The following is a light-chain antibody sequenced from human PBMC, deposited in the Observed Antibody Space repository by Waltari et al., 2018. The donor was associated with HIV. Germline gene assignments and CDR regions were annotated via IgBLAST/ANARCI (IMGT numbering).Light chain of an antibody. J-gene: IGLJ2*01. V-gene: IGLV2-8*01. CDR1: SSGVGDYDH. CDR3: TSYAGSDFG. CDR2: EVS. Sequence: QSALTQPASASGSPGQSIPIPCTGTSSGVGDYDHFSWYQQHPGKAPKVMIYEVSKRPSGVPDRFSGSKSGNTASLTVSGLQAEDEADYFCTSYAGSDFGVGG.